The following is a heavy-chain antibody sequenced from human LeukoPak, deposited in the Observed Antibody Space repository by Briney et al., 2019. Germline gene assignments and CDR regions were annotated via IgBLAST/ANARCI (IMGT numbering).Heavy chain of an antibody. J-gene: IGHJ6*02. CDR2: INHSGST. Sequence: SETLSLTCAVYGGSFSGYYWSWIRQPPGKGLEWIGEINHSGSTNYNPPLKSRVTISVDTSKNQFSLKLSSVTAADTAVYYCARDLRFLEWLLPQNYYYGMDVWGQGTTVTVSS. D-gene: IGHD3-3*01. V-gene: IGHV4-34*01. CDR3: ARDLRFLEWLLPQNYYYGMDV. CDR1: GGSFSGYY.